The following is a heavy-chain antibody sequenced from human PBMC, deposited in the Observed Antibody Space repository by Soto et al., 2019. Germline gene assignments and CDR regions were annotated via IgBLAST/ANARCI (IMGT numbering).Heavy chain of an antibody. CDR3: ARCRSSSCYFDY. J-gene: IGHJ4*02. CDR2: MNPNSGNT. CDR1: GYTFTSYD. Sequence: ASVKVSCKASGYTFTSYDINWVRQATGQGLEWMGWMNPNSGNTGYAQKFQGRVTMTRNTSISTAYMELSSLRSEDTAVYYCARCRSSSCYFDYWGQGTLVTVSS. D-gene: IGHD6-6*01. V-gene: IGHV1-8*01.